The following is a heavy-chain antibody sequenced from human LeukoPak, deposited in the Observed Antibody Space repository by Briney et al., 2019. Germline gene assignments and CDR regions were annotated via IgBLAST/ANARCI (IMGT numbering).Heavy chain of an antibody. CDR2: ISASGDST. Sequence: GGSLRLSCAASAFTFSNYAMTWVRQAPGKGLEWVSSISASGDSTYYADSVKGRFTISRDNSKNTLYLQMNSLRAEDTAVYYCAKDGSRAWDIGFQHWGQGTLVTVSS. J-gene: IGHJ1*01. V-gene: IGHV3-23*01. CDR3: AKDGSRAWDIGFQH. CDR1: AFTFSNYA. D-gene: IGHD2-15*01.